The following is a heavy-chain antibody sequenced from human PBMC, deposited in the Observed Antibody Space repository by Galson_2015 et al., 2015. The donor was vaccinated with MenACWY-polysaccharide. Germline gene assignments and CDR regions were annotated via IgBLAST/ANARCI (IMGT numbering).Heavy chain of an antibody. Sequence: SLRLSCAASGFTFRSYAMSWVRQAPGKGLEWLSSISGSDDRTYYADSVRGRFTISRDNSKNTLYLQMDSLRAEDTAVYYCAKVFSPIHYYYGMDVWGQGTTVTVSS. V-gene: IGHV3-23*01. CDR2: ISGSDDRT. J-gene: IGHJ6*02. CDR3: AKVFSPIHYYYGMDV. CDR1: GFTFRSYA.